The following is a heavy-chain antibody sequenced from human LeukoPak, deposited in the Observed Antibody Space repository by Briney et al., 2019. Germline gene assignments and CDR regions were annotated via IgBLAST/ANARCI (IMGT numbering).Heavy chain of an antibody. CDR3: ARDPVGYDFWSGLVGMDV. D-gene: IGHD3-3*01. Sequence: SETLSLTCTVSGGSISSYYWSWIRQPPGKGLEWIGYIYYSGSTNYNPSLKSRVTISVDTSKNQFSLKLSSVTAADTAVYYCARDPVGYDFWSGLVGMDVWGQGTTVTVSS. V-gene: IGHV4-59*12. J-gene: IGHJ6*02. CDR2: IYYSGST. CDR1: GGSISSYY.